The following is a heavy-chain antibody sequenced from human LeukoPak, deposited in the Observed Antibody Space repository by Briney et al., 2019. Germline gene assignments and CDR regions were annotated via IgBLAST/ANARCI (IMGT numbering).Heavy chain of an antibody. V-gene: IGHV3-33*01. CDR2: IWYDGSNK. D-gene: IGHD2-15*01. Sequence: GGSLRLSCAASGFTFSSYGMHWVRQAPGKGLEWVAVIWYDGSNKYYADSVKGRFTISRDNSKNTLYLQMNSLRAEDTAVYYCVRRGLGSTYYFDCWGQGTLVTVSS. J-gene: IGHJ4*02. CDR3: VRRGLGSTYYFDC. CDR1: GFTFSSYG.